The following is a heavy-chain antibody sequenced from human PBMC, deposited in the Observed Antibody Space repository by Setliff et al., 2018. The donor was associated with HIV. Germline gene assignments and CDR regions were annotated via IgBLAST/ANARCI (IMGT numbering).Heavy chain of an antibody. CDR3: ATEGPPPRTSDFEY. V-gene: IGHV1-69-2*01. D-gene: IGHD1-1*01. Sequence: ASVKVSCKCSGYTFTDYYLHWVQQAPGKGPEWMGRVDPEGGETRYAEKFQGRVTMTADTSTDTAYMELSSVRSEDTAVYYCATEGPPPRTSDFEYWGQGTLVTVSS. J-gene: IGHJ4*02. CDR1: GYTFTDYY. CDR2: VDPEGGET.